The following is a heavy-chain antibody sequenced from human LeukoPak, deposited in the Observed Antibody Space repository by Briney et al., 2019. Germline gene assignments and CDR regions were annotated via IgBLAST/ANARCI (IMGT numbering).Heavy chain of an antibody. D-gene: IGHD5-18*01. CDR2: ISSSSSYI. CDR1: GFTFSSYS. Sequence: GGSLRLSCAASGFTFSSYSMNWVRQAPGKGLEWVSSISSSSSYIYYADSVKGRFTISRDNAKNSLYLQMNSLRAEDTAAYYCAREIRGYSYGYDYWGQGTLVTVSS. J-gene: IGHJ4*02. CDR3: AREIRGYSYGYDY. V-gene: IGHV3-21*01.